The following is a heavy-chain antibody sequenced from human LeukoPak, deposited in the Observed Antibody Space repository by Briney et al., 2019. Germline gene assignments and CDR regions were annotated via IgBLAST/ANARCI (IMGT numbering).Heavy chain of an antibody. Sequence: GGSLRLSCAASGFTFSSCGMHWVRQAPGKGLEWVAVISYDGSNKYYADSVKGRFTISRDNSKNTLYLQMNSLRAEDTAVYYCAKAVAPIYGGDYWGQGTLVTVSS. J-gene: IGHJ4*02. CDR1: GFTFSSCG. V-gene: IGHV3-30*18. D-gene: IGHD4-23*01. CDR3: AKAVAPIYGGDY. CDR2: ISYDGSNK.